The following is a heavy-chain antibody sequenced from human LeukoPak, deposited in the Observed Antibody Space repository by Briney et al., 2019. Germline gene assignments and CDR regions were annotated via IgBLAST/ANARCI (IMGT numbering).Heavy chain of an antibody. J-gene: IGHJ4*02. CDR2: ISGSGGST. V-gene: IGHV3-23*01. D-gene: IGHD4/OR15-4a*01. CDR3: AREGFTNYERELDY. CDR1: GFTFSSYA. Sequence: GGSLRLSCAASGFTFSSYAMSWVRQAPGKGLEWVSAISGSGGSTYYADSVKGRFTTSRDNSKDTLYLQMNSLSPEDTAMYYCAREGFTNYERELDYWGRGTQVTVST.